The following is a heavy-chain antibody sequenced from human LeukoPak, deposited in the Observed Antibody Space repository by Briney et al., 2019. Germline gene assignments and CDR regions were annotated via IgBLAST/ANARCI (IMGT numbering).Heavy chain of an antibody. D-gene: IGHD1-1*01. CDR1: GFTFSISA. CDR3: ATQTGTTGSDDY. CDR2: ISFDGSNK. J-gene: IGHJ4*02. Sequence: GGSLRLSCAASGFTFSISAMHWVRQAPGKGLEWVAVISFDGSNKYYADSVKGRFTVSRDNSKSTLFLQMSTLRAEDTAVYYWATQTGTTGSDDYWGQGTLVTVSS. V-gene: IGHV3-30*04.